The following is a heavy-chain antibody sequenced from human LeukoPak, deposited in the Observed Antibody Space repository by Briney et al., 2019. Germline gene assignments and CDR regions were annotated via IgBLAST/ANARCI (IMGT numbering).Heavy chain of an antibody. Sequence: GGSLRLSCAASGFTFSSYWVHWVRQAPGKGLVWVSRINSDGSSTSYADSVKGRFTISRDNAKNTLYLQMNRLIAEDTAVYYCARGVTMATISPYVYGGQGTLVTVPS. CDR3: ARGVTMATISPYVY. CDR1: GFTFSSYW. J-gene: IGHJ4*02. V-gene: IGHV3-74*01. CDR2: INSDGSST. D-gene: IGHD5-24*01.